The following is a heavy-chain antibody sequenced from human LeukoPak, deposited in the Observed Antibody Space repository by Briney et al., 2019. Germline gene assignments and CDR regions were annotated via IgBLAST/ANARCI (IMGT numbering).Heavy chain of an antibody. V-gene: IGHV4-59*01. J-gene: IGHJ5*02. CDR1: GGSISSYY. D-gene: IGHD2-2*01. CDR2: SYYSGST. CDR3: ARVGHCSSASCIGNWCDP. Sequence: AETLSLTCTASGGSISSYYWGWIRQPPGKGLEWIGYSYYSGSTNYYPSLTSRVTISVDTSKIQFSLKLSSVTAADTAVYYCARVGHCSSASCIGNWCDPRGQRTLVTVS.